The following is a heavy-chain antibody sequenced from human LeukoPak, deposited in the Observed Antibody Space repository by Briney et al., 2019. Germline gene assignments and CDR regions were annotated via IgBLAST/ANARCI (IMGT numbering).Heavy chain of an antibody. V-gene: IGHV4-4*07. Sequence: SETLSLTCTVSGVSISSYYWSWIRQPAGKGLEWIGRIYTSGRTNYNPSLNSRVTISVDKSKNHLSLNLSSVTVADTAVYYCARDWRYCSGGSCSYYFDYWGQGALVTVSS. CDR1: GVSISSYY. J-gene: IGHJ4*02. D-gene: IGHD2-15*01. CDR2: IYTSGRT. CDR3: ARDWRYCSGGSCSYYFDY.